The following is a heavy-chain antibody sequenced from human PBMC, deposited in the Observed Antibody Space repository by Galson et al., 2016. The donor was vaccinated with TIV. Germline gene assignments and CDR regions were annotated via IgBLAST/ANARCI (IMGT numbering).Heavy chain of an antibody. CDR3: ARDRVVDGYYYYYYYGLDV. CDR1: GLSVSINY. CDR2: ISDGGKT. J-gene: IGHJ6*02. Sequence: LRLSCAASGLSVSINYMTWVRQAPGKGLEWVSLISDGGKTYYSESARGRFTISRDNSRDTLYLQMNGLRAEDSAVYYCARDRVVDGYYYYYYYGLDVWGQGTAVTVSS. D-gene: IGHD3-22*01. V-gene: IGHV3-66*02.